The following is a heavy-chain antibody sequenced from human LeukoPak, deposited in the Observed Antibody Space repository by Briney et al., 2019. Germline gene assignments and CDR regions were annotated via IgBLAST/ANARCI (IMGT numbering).Heavy chain of an antibody. D-gene: IGHD3-10*01. J-gene: IGHJ5*02. CDR1: GFTFSSYG. CDR2: ISGSGCST. V-gene: IGHV3-23*01. Sequence: GGSLRLSCAASGFTFSSYGMSWVRQAPGKGLEWVSAISGSGCSTYYADSVKGRFTISRDNSKNTLYLQMNSLRAEDTAVYYCASPPGMVRGVSLVDPWGQGTLVTVSS. CDR3: ASPPGMVRGVSLVDP.